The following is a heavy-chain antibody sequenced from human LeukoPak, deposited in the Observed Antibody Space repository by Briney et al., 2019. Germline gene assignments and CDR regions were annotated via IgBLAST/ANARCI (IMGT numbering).Heavy chain of an antibody. CDR3: AKDDVVPAAMPYNWFDP. CDR2: ISGSGGST. D-gene: IGHD2-2*01. CDR1: GFTFSSYA. Sequence: PGGSLRLSCAASGFTFSSYAMSWVRQAPGKGLEWVSAISGSGGSTYYADSVKGRFTISRDNSKNTLYLQMNSLRAEDTAVYYCAKDDVVPAAMPYNWFDPWGQGTLVTVSS. J-gene: IGHJ5*02. V-gene: IGHV3-23*01.